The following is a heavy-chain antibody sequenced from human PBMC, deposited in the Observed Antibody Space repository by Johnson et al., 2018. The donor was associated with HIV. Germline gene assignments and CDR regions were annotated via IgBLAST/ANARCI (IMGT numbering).Heavy chain of an antibody. CDR3: ARGQLWLLDDALDI. CDR1: GFTFDDYA. V-gene: IGHV3-9*01. Sequence: VQLVESGGDVVRPGGSLRLSCAGSGFTFDDYAMHWVRQAPGKGLEWVSGISWYSGSIGDADSVKGRFTISRDNSKNTLYLQMNSLRAEDTAIYYCARGQLWLLDDALDIWGQGTMVTVSS. J-gene: IGHJ3*02. CDR2: ISWYSGSI. D-gene: IGHD5-18*01.